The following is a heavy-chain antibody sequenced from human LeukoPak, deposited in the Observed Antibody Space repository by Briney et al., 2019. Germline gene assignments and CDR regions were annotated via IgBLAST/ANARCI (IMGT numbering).Heavy chain of an antibody. J-gene: IGHJ4*02. CDR1: GGSISSGSYY. V-gene: IGHV4-61*02. Sequence: SQTLSLTCTVSGGSISSGSYYWNWIRQPAGKGLEWIGRIYTSGSTNYNPSLKSRVTISVDTSKNQFSLKLSSVTAADTAVYYCARGRIVDIVVVPAATFGYWGQGTLVTVSS. CDR3: ARGRIVDIVVVPAATFGY. CDR2: IYTSGST. D-gene: IGHD2-2*03.